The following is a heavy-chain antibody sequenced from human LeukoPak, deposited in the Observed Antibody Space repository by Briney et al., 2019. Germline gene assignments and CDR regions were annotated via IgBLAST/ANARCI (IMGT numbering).Heavy chain of an antibody. D-gene: IGHD2-21*01. CDR1: GGSFSGYY. J-gene: IGHJ3*02. CDR3: ARGLRVIDAFDI. CDR2: INHSGST. Sequence: SETLSLTCAVYGGSFSGYYWSWIRQPPGKGLEWIGEINHSGSTNYNPSLKSRVTISVDTSKNQFSLKLSSVTAADTAVYYCARGLRVIDAFDIWGQGTMVTASS. V-gene: IGHV4-34*01.